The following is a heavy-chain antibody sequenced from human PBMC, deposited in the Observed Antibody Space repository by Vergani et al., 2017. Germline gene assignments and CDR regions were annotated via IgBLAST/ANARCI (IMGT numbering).Heavy chain of an antibody. D-gene: IGHD2-2*01. CDR1: GYTFTSYY. CDR3: AYLSSWYCSSTSCPDY. V-gene: IGHV1-46*03. J-gene: IGHJ4*02. CDR2: INPSGGST. Sequence: QVQLVQSGAEVKKPGASVKVSCKASGYTFTSYYMHWVRQAPGQGLEWMGIINPSGGSTSYAQKFQGRVTMTRDTSTSTVYMELSSLGSEDTAVYYWAYLSSWYCSSTSCPDYWGQGTLVTVSS.